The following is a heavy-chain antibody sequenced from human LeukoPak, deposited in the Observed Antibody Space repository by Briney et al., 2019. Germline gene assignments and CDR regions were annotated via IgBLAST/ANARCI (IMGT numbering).Heavy chain of an antibody. J-gene: IGHJ4*02. D-gene: IGHD2-15*01. CDR2: IYYSGST. Sequence: SQTLSLTCTVSGGSISSGGYYWSWIRQHPGKGREWIGYIYYSGSTYYNPSLKSRVSISLDTSKNQFSLKRSSVTAADTAVYYCARGVGEYCSGGSCYPFDFWGQGTLVTVSS. V-gene: IGHV4-31*03. CDR3: ARGVGEYCSGGSCYPFDF. CDR1: GGSISSGGYY.